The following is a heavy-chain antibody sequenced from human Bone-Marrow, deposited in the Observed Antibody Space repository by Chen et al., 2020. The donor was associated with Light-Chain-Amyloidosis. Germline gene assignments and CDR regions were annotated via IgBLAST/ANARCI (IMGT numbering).Heavy chain of an antibody. J-gene: IGHJ4*02. CDR1: GYTFPNYW. V-gene: IGHV5-51*01. CDR3: ARRRDGYNFDY. CDR2: IYPDDSDA. D-gene: IGHD5-12*01. Sequence: EVQLEQSGPEVKKPGESLKLSCKGSGYTFPNYWIGWVGQMPGKGLEWMGVIYPDDSDARYSPSFEGQVTISADKSITTAYLQWRSLKASDTAMYYCARRRDGYNFDYWGQGTLVTVSS.